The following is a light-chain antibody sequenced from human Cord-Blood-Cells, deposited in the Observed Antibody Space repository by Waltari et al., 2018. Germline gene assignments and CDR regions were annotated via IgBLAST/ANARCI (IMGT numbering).Light chain of an antibody. CDR3: SSYTSTSTPVL. J-gene: IGLJ2*01. CDR2: DVS. V-gene: IGLV2-14*01. Sequence: QSALTQPASVSGSPGQSITISCTGTSSDVGGYNYVPLYQQHPGQAPKLLIFDVSTRHSVVSNRFSGSQAGNTAALIISWLEAEDEAEYYCSSYTSTSTPVLFGGGTKLTVL. CDR1: SSDVGGYNY.